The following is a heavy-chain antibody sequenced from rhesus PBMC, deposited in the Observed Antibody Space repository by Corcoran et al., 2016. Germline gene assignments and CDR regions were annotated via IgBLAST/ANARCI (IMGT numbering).Heavy chain of an antibody. D-gene: IGHD3-9*01. CDR1: GGSFSSYW. V-gene: IGHV4-80*01. CDR3: ASGGYYEDDYGYYLRGYFEF. J-gene: IGHJ1*01. Sequence: QVQLQESGPGLVKPSETLSLTCAVSGGSFSSYWWSWIRQPPGKGLGWIGEINGNSGSTNYNPSLKSRVTRSKDASKNQFSLKLSSVTAADTAVYYCASGGYYEDDYGYYLRGYFEFWGQGALVTVSS. CDR2: INGNSGST.